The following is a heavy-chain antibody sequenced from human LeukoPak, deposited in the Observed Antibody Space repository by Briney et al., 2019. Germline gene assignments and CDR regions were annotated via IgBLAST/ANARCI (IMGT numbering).Heavy chain of an antibody. V-gene: IGHV4-59*08. D-gene: IGHD3-22*01. J-gene: IGHJ4*02. CDR3: ARNYDSSGYYPTYFDY. CDR2: IYYSGST. CDR1: GGSISSYY. Sequence: PSETLSLTCTVSGGSISSYYWSWIRQPPGKGLEWIGYIYYSGSTNYNPSLKSRFTISVDTSNNQFSLKLRSVHDADAAVYYCARNYDSSGYYPTYFDYWGQGTLVTVSS.